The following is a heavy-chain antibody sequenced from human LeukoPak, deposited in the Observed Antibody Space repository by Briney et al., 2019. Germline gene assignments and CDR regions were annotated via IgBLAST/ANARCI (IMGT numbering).Heavy chain of an antibody. D-gene: IGHD3-22*01. J-gene: IGHJ4*02. Sequence: PGGSLRLSCAASGFTFSSYEMNWVRQAPGKGLEWISYIRSVDGTTYYADSVKGRFTISRGNAKNLLYLQMNNLRAEDTAVYYCARAYDSSGYYGLSDYWGQGTLVSVSS. CDR2: IRSVDGTT. CDR1: GFTFSSYE. CDR3: ARAYDSSGYYGLSDY. V-gene: IGHV3-48*03.